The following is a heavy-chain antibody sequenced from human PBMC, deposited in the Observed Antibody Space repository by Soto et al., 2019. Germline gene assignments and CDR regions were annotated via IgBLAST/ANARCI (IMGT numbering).Heavy chain of an antibody. CDR3: GRESGETWDYEAS. CDR1: GGSISSYR. V-gene: IGHV4-4*07. D-gene: IGHD1-7*01. CDR2: LNTYGNT. Sequence: QVQLQESGPGLVRPSETLSLTCTVSGGSISSYRWSWIRQPAGKGLEWIGRLNTYGNTHYNPSLKSRVTVSLATSRNHFFLTLRSVTAADSAVYHCGRESGETWDYEASWGQGTPVTVSS. J-gene: IGHJ5*02.